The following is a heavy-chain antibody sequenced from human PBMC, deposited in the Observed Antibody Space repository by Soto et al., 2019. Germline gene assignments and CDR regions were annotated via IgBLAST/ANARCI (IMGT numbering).Heavy chain of an antibody. D-gene: IGHD6-19*01. CDR2: ISWNSGSI. Sequence: EVQLVESGGGLVQPGRSPRLSCAASGFTFDDYAMHWVRQAPGKGLEWVSGISWNSGSIGYADSVKGRFTISRDNAKNSLYLQMNSLRAEDTALYYCAKGQWLVAGYFDYWGQGTLVTVSS. CDR3: AKGQWLVAGYFDY. V-gene: IGHV3-9*01. J-gene: IGHJ4*02. CDR1: GFTFDDYA.